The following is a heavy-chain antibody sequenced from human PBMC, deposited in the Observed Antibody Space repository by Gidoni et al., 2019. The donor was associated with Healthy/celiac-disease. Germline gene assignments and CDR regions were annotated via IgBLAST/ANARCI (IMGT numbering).Heavy chain of an antibody. Sequence: EVQLVESGGGLVKPGGSLRLSCAASGFPFSSYSMNWVRQAPGKGLEWVSSISSSSSYIYYADSVKGRFTISRDNAKNSLYLQMNSLGAEDTAVYYCARGGDQGIGRIWGQGTMVTVSS. CDR2: ISSSSSYI. CDR1: GFPFSSYS. D-gene: IGHD1-26*01. V-gene: IGHV3-21*01. J-gene: IGHJ3*02. CDR3: ARGGDQGIGRI.